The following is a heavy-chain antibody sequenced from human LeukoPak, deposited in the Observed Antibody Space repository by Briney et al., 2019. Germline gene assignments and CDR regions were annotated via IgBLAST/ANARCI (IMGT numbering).Heavy chain of an antibody. J-gene: IGHJ4*02. CDR3: ARAVWGSFDY. D-gene: IGHD3-16*01. CDR2: IYTSGST. V-gene: IGHV4-61*02. CDR1: GGSISSGSYY. Sequence: SQTLSLTCTVSGGSISSGSYYWSWIRQPAGKGLEWIGRIYTSGSTNYNTSLKSRVTISVDTSKNQFSLKLSSVTAADTAVYYCARAVWGSFDYWGQGTLVTVSS.